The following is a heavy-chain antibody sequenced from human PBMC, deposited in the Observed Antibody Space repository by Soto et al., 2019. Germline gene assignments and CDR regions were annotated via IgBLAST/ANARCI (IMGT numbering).Heavy chain of an antibody. J-gene: IGHJ4*02. D-gene: IGHD4-17*01. CDR2: FDPEDGET. CDR3: ATSTDYGDLHLDY. CDR1: GYTLTELS. Sequence: ASVKVSCKASGYTLTELSMHWVRQAPGKGLEWMGGFDPEDGETIYAQKFQGRVTMTEDTSTDTAYMELSSLGSEDTAVYYCATSTDYGDLHLDYWGQGTLVTVSS. V-gene: IGHV1-24*01.